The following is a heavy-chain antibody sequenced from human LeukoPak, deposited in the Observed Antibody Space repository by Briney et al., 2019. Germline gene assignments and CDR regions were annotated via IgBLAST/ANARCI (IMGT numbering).Heavy chain of an antibody. J-gene: IGHJ4*01. Sequence: GGSLRLSCAASGFTFSSYGMHWVRQAPGKGLEWVAFIRYDGSNKYYADSVKGRFTISRDNSKNTLYLQMNSLRAEDTAVYYCAKDLVAPIRVDYWGHGTLVTVSS. V-gene: IGHV3-30*02. D-gene: IGHD5-12*01. CDR2: IRYDGSNK. CDR3: AKDLVAPIRVDY. CDR1: GFTFSSYG.